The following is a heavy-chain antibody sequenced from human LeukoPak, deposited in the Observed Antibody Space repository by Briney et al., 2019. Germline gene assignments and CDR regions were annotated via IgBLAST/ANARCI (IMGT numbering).Heavy chain of an antibody. CDR1: GFTVSSNY. CDR3: ATMNRGYCSSTSCPDV. CDR2: IYSGGST. J-gene: IGHJ6*02. D-gene: IGHD2-2*01. Sequence: GGSLRLSCAASGFTVSSNYMSWVRQAPGKGLEWVSVIYSGGSTYYTDSVKGRFTISRDNSKNTLYLQMNSLRAEDTAVYYCATMNRGYCSSTSCPDVWGQGTTVTVSS. V-gene: IGHV3-66*02.